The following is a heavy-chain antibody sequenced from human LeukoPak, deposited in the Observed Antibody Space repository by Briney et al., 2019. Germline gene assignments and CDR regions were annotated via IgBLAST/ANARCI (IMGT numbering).Heavy chain of an antibody. D-gene: IGHD2-15*01. J-gene: IGHJ4*02. Sequence: SETLSLTCTVSGYSISSGYYWGWIRQPPGKGLEWIGSIYHSGSTYYNPSLKSRVTISVDTSKNQFSLKLSSVTAADTAVYYCARDIVVVVAAIPGGYFDYWGQGTLVTVSS. CDR3: ARDIVVVVAAIPGGYFDY. CDR2: IYHSGST. V-gene: IGHV4-38-2*02. CDR1: GYSISSGYY.